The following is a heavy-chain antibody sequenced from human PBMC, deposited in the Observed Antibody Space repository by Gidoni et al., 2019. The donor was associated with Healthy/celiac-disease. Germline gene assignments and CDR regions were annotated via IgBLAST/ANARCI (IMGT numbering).Heavy chain of an antibody. CDR1: GFTFRSYA. CDR2: ISYDGSNK. D-gene: IGHD3-10*01. Sequence: VQLVESGGGVVPPGRSLRLSCAASGFTFRSYAMHWVRQAPGKGLEWVAVISYDGSNKYYADSVKGRFTISRDNSKNTLYLQMNSLRAEDTAVYYCAGSGRPPNWGQGTLVTVSS. V-gene: IGHV3-30-3*01. J-gene: IGHJ4*02. CDR3: AGSGRPPN.